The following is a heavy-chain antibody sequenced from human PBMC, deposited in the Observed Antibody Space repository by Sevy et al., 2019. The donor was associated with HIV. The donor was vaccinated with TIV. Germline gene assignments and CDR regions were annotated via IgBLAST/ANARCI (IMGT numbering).Heavy chain of an antibody. J-gene: IGHJ4*02. CDR3: ARLMSCGGDCYYFDF. CDR1: GGNFRTFI. Sequence: ASVKVSCKTSGGNFRTFIITWVRQAPGQGLEWMGGIITIFPTANYAQRFQGRVTITADESTSTAYMEMSNLRSDDTAVYYCARLMSCGGDCYYFDFWGLGTLVTVSS. CDR2: IITIFPTA. D-gene: IGHD2-21*02. V-gene: IGHV1-69*13.